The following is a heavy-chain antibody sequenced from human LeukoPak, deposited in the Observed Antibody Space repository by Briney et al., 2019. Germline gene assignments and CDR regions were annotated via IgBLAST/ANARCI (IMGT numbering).Heavy chain of an antibody. V-gene: IGHV4-30-4*01. CDR2: IYYSGST. J-gene: IGHJ4*02. Sequence: SETLSLTCTVSGGSISSGDYCWSWIRQPPGKGLEWIGYIYYSGSTYYNPSLKSRVTISVDTSKNQFSLKLSSVTAADTAVYYCARARSDYGSSHFDYWGQGTLVTVSS. CDR3: ARARSDYGSSHFDY. D-gene: IGHD1-26*01. CDR1: GGSISSGDYC.